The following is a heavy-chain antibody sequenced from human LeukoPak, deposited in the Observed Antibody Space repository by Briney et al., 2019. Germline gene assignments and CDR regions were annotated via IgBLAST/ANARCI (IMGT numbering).Heavy chain of an antibody. CDR1: GFAFSSYA. D-gene: IGHD2-21*02. CDR3: GRVAASVTYFDY. J-gene: IGHJ4*02. CDR2: ISLDGGHI. Sequence: GGSLRLSCAASGFAFSSYAMSWVRQAPGKGLECVAVISLDGGHIYYSDSLKGRFTISRDNSKNTLYLQMNSLRPEDTAVYYCGRVAASVTYFDYWGQGTLVTVSS. V-gene: IGHV3-30-3*01.